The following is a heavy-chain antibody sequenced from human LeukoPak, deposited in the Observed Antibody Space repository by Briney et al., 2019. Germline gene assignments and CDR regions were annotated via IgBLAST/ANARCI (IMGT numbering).Heavy chain of an antibody. J-gene: IGHJ4*02. V-gene: IGHV3-7*05. CDR3: ARWSYVSGTWFLDS. CDR2: INEDGSTI. D-gene: IGHD3-10*01. CDR1: GFTFNSYW. Sequence: PGGSLRLSCEASGFTFNSYWMSWVRQAPGKGLEWVADINEDGSTIYHVNSVKGRFTISRDNAKNSLSLQLNTLRAEDRAVYYCARWSYVSGTWFLDSWGQGALVTVSS.